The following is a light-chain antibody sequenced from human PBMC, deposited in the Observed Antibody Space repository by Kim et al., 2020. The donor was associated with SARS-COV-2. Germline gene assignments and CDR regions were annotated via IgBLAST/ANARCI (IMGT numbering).Light chain of an antibody. CDR3: QQYNDWPLT. Sequence: VSAGERATLSCRASQGVSSNLAWYQQKPGQAPRLLVYEASTRATGIPTTFSGSGSGTEFTLTISSLQSEDFAVYYCQQYNDWPLTFGQGTKVDIK. CDR2: EAS. J-gene: IGKJ1*01. V-gene: IGKV3-15*01. CDR1: QGVSSN.